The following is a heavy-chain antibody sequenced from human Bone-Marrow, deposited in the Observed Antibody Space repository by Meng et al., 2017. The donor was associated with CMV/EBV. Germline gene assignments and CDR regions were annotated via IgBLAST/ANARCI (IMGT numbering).Heavy chain of an antibody. Sequence: CAVSGGSISSGNWWSWVRQPPGKGLEWIGEIYHSGSTNYNPSLRSRVTISVDKSKNQFSLKLSSVTAADTAVYYCAAWGSGYYSFDYWGQGTLVTVSS. J-gene: IGHJ4*02. D-gene: IGHD3-22*01. CDR1: GGSISSGNW. CDR2: IYHSGST. CDR3: AAWGSGYYSFDY. V-gene: IGHV4-4*02.